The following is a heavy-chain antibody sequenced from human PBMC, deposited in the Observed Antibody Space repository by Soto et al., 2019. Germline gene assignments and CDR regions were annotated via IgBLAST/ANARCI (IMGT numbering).Heavy chain of an antibody. CDR1: GGSISSGGYY. CDR3: ARGHYSSHSVTTFDY. CDR2: IYYSGST. V-gene: IGHV4-31*03. D-gene: IGHD6-13*01. Sequence: SETLSLTCTVSGGSISSGGYYWSWIRQHPGKGLEWIGYIYYSGSTYYNPSLKSRVTISVDTSKNQFSLKLSSVTAADTAVYYCARGHYSSHSVTTFDYWGQGTLVTVSS. J-gene: IGHJ4*02.